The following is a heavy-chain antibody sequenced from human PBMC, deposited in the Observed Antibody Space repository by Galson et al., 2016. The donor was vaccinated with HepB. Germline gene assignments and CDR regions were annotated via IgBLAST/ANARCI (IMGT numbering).Heavy chain of an antibody. J-gene: IGHJ4*02. CDR3: ARAGRRRLIRAIDS. CDR2: IFHSGTT. V-gene: IGHV4-34*12. D-gene: IGHD1-26*01. CDR1: GGSFHGYY. Sequence: TLSLTCNVSGGSFHGYYWVWIRQPPGKGLEWIGEIFHSGTTSYNPSLKSRISMSIDTSKSLFSLKLSSVTAGDTAVYYCARAGRRRLIRAIDSWGQGTLVTVSS.